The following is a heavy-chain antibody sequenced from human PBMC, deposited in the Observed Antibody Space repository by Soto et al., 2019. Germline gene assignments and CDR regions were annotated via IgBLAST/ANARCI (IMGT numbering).Heavy chain of an antibody. CDR1: GFTFSSYS. V-gene: IGHV3-21*01. CDR2: ISSSSSYI. Sequence: GGSLRLSCAASGFTFSSYSMNWVRQAPGKGLEWVSSISSSSSYIYYADSVKGRFTISRDNAKNSLYLQMNSLRAEDTAVYYCARDSSKVTMVRGVIMGYYYYMDVWGKGTTVTSP. D-gene: IGHD3-10*01. J-gene: IGHJ6*03. CDR3: ARDSSKVTMVRGVIMGYYYYMDV.